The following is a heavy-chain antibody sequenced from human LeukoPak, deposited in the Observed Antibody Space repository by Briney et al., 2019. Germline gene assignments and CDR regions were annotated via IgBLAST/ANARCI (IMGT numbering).Heavy chain of an antibody. CDR2: IYDSGGT. Sequence: SETLSLTCSVSGGSIGSSSNDYWTWIRQPPGKGLEWIGYIYDSGGTKYNPSLQSRGTISVDTSKNQFSLKLSSVTAADTAVYYCARYNYYGSGSYYYFDSWGQGTLVTVSS. CDR1: GGSIGSSSNDY. CDR3: ARYNYYGSGSYYYFDS. V-gene: IGHV4-61*05. D-gene: IGHD3-10*01. J-gene: IGHJ4*02.